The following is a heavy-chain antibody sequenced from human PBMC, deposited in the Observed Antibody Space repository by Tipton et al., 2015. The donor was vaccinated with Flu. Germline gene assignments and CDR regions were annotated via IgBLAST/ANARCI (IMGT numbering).Heavy chain of an antibody. CDR2: ITHSGGT. J-gene: IGHJ1*01. CDR1: GGSFSGYY. D-gene: IGHD1-26*01. CDR3: AKSGSYLEYLQH. V-gene: IGHV4-34*01. Sequence: TLSLTCAVYGGSFSGYYWSWIRQPPGKGLEWIGEITHSGGTNYNPSLKSRVTISGDTSKNQFSLKLTSVSAADTAVYYCAKSGSYLEYLQHWGQGTLVTVSS.